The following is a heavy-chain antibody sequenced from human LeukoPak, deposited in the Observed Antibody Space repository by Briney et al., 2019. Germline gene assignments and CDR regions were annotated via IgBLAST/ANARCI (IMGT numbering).Heavy chain of an antibody. CDR2: INSDGSST. CDR1: GFTFSSYW. J-gene: IGHJ6*02. CDR3: ARWVGYGDYPEQYYYYYYGMDV. Sequence: PGGSLRLSCAASGFTFSSYWMHWARQAPGKGLVWVSRINSDGSSTSYADSVKGRFTISRDNAKNTLYLQMNSLRAEDTAVYYCARWVGYGDYPEQYYYYYYGMDVWGQGTTVTVSS. V-gene: IGHV3-74*01. D-gene: IGHD4-17*01.